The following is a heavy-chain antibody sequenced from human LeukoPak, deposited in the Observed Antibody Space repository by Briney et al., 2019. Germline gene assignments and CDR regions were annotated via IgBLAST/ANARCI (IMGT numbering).Heavy chain of an antibody. D-gene: IGHD4-17*01. CDR3: ARDSDYGGYVSWYFDL. V-gene: IGHV3-7*01. CDR1: GFTFSSYW. J-gene: IGHJ2*01. Sequence: GGSLRLSCAASGFTFSSYWMSWVRQAPGKGLEAVANIKQDGSEKYYVDSVKGRFTISRDNAKNSLYLQMNSLRAEDTAVYYCARDSDYGGYVSWYFDLWGRGTLVTVSS. CDR2: IKQDGSEK.